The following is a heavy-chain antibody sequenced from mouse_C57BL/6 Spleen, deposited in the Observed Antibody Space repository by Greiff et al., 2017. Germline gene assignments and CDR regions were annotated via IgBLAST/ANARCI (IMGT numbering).Heavy chain of an antibody. Sequence: VQLQQSGGGLVKPGGSLKLSCAASGFTFSSYAMSWVRQTPEKRLEWVATISDGGSYTYYPDNVKGRFTISRDNAKNNLYLQMSHLKSEDTAMYYCARGNGNPAWFAYWGQGTLVTVSA. V-gene: IGHV5-4*01. D-gene: IGHD2-1*01. CDR2: ISDGGSYT. J-gene: IGHJ3*01. CDR1: GFTFSSYA. CDR3: ARGNGNPAWFAY.